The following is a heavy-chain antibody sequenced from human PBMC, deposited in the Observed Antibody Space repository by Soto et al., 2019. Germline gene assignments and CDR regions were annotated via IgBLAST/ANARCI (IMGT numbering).Heavy chain of an antibody. CDR1: GYSFTSYW. J-gene: IGHJ6*02. CDR3: ARRERDIVVVPAAIRGGIDA. Sequence: GESLKISCKGSGYSFTSYWISWVRQMPGKGLEWMGRIDPSDSYTNYSPSFQGHVTISADKSISTAYLQWSSLKASDTAMYYCARRERDIVVVPAAIRGGIDAWGQATTVTVS. V-gene: IGHV5-10-1*01. CDR2: IDPSDSYT. D-gene: IGHD2-2*01.